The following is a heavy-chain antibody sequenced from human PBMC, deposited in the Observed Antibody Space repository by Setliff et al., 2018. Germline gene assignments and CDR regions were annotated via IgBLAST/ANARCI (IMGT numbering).Heavy chain of an antibody. V-gene: IGHV4-4*07. CDR3: ARSMIQRTYYCGLGV. D-gene: IGHD3-16*01. Sequence: SETLSLTCSVSGGSISSYFWNWVRQPAGKGLEWIGRIYSNENTNYNPSLKSRVTMSIDTSKNQLSLKLSSVTAADTAVYYCARSMIQRTYYCGLGVWGQGTTVTVSS. CDR1: GGSISSYF. CDR2: IYSNENT. J-gene: IGHJ6*02.